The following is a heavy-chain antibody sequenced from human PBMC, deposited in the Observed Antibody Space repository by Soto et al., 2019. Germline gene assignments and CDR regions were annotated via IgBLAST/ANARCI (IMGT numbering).Heavy chain of an antibody. CDR1: GYTFTSYG. Sequence: ASVKVSCKASGYTFTSYGISWVRQAPGQGLEWMGWISAYNGNTNYAQKLQGRVTMTTDTSTSTAYMELRSLRSDDTAVYYCARDYWRLGYCSSTSCYTGYFDLWGRGTLVTVSS. J-gene: IGHJ2*01. CDR2: ISAYNGNT. D-gene: IGHD2-2*02. V-gene: IGHV1-18*01. CDR3: ARDYWRLGYCSSTSCYTGYFDL.